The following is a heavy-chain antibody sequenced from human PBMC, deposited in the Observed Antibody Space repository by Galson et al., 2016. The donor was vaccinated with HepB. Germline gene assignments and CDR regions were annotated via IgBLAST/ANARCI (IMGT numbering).Heavy chain of an antibody. CDR1: SSTFISYN. CDR2: ISSSISYV. V-gene: IGHV3-21*03. CDR3: AGGYGYGLDY. D-gene: IGHD5-18*01. Sequence: SLRLSCAVSSSTFISYNMQWVRQAPGKGLEWVSSISSSISYVFYLDSVKGRFTIPRDNAKTTVYLQMDSLTVEDTAVYYCAGGYGYGLDYWGQGSLVIVSS. J-gene: IGHJ4*02.